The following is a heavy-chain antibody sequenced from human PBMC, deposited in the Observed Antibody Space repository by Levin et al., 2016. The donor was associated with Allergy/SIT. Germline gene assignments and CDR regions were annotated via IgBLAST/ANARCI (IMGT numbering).Heavy chain of an antibody. CDR3: ASGAPYGSGTYYYGMDV. D-gene: IGHD3-10*01. Sequence: SETLSLTCTVSGGSISSYYWSWIRQPPGKGLEWIGYIYYSGSTNYNPSLKSRVTISVDTSKNQFSLKLSSVTAADTAVYYCASGAPYGSGTYYYGMDVWGQGTTVTVSS. CDR2: IYYSGST. V-gene: IGHV4-59*01. J-gene: IGHJ6*02. CDR1: GGSISSYY.